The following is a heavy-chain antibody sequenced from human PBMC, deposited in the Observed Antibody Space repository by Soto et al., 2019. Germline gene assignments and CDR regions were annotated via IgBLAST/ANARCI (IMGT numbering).Heavy chain of an antibody. Sequence: GESLKISCKGSGYSFTSCWIGWVRQMPGKGLEWMGIIYPGDSDTRYSPSFQGQVTISADKSISTAYLQWSSLKASDTAMYYCARADGTGDYYHYYGMDVWGQGTTVTVSS. D-gene: IGHD2-8*02. J-gene: IGHJ6*02. V-gene: IGHV5-51*01. CDR1: GYSFTSCW. CDR3: ARADGTGDYYHYYGMDV. CDR2: IYPGDSDT.